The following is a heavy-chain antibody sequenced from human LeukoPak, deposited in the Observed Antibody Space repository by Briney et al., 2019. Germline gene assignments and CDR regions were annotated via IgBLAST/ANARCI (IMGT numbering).Heavy chain of an antibody. V-gene: IGHV3-43*01. CDR1: GFTFDDYT. J-gene: IGHJ3*02. D-gene: IGHD4-17*01. CDR3: VKGGGYGDYEYDGFDM. CDR2: VTWDGVRT. Sequence: GGSLRLSCAASGFTFDDYTMYCVRQAPGKGLEWVSLVTWDGVRTYYADSVKGRFTISRDNSKNSLSLQMNSLRTEDTALYYCVKGGGYGDYEYDGFDMWGQGTMVTVSS.